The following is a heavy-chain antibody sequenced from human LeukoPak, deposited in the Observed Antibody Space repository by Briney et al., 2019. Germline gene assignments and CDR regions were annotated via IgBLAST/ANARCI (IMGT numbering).Heavy chain of an antibody. J-gene: IGHJ4*02. V-gene: IGHV3-7*01. D-gene: IGHD1-14*01. Sequence: PGGSLRLSCAASGFTFSSSWMAWVRQAPGKGLEWVANIKHDGNEKYYVDSVKSRFTISRDNAKNPLYLELNSLRADDTAVYYCAGMDHFDYWGQGTLVTVSS. CDR3: AGMDHFDY. CDR2: IKHDGNEK. CDR1: GFTFSSSW.